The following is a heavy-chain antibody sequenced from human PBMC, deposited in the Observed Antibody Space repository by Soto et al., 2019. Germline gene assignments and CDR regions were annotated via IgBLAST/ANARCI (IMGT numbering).Heavy chain of an antibody. CDR2: IYHSGST. CDR3: ARKAITMVRGVIKPNSWFDP. CDR1: SGSISSSNW. Sequence: SETLSLTCAVSSGSISSSNWWSWVRQPPGKGLEWIGEIYHSGSTNYNPSLKSRVTISVDKSKNQFSLKLSSVTAADTAVYYCARKAITMVRGVIKPNSWFDPWGQGTLVTVSS. D-gene: IGHD3-10*01. V-gene: IGHV4-4*02. J-gene: IGHJ5*02.